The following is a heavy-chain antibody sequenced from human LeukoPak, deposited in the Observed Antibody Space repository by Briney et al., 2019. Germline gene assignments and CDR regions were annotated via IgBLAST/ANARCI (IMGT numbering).Heavy chain of an antibody. Sequence: SQTLSLTCTVSGASITSGAYYWTWIRQHPGEGLEWIGYSSYSGSAYYNPSLKSRVTISVDTSKSQFSLKLSSVTAAGTAVYYCARYYCASSRCPGVDYWGQGTLVTVSS. J-gene: IGHJ4*02. CDR3: ARYYCASSRCPGVDY. V-gene: IGHV4-31*03. CDR1: GASITSGAYY. CDR2: SSYSGSA. D-gene: IGHD2-2*01.